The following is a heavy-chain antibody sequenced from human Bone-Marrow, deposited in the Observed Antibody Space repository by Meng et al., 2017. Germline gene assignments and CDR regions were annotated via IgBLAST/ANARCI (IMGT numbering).Heavy chain of an antibody. CDR1: GGSFSGYY. CDR3: ARAVDKQLWLLNYYYGMDV. D-gene: IGHD5-18*01. CDR2: INHSGST. J-gene: IGHJ6*02. Sequence: GSLRLSCAAYGGSFSGYYWSWIRQPPGKGLEWIGEINHSGSTNYNPSLKSRVTISVDTSKKQFSLKLSSVTAADTAVYYCARAVDKQLWLLNYYYGMDVWGQGTTVTVSS. V-gene: IGHV4-34*01.